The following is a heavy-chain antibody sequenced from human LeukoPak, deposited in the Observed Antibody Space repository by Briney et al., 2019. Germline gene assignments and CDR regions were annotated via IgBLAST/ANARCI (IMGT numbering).Heavy chain of an antibody. CDR3: ARSRGATFDY. CDR1: GDSVSSKSAA. Sequence: SQTLSLTCAISGDSVSSKSAAWNWIRQSPTGGLEWVVRTYYRSKWSNDYAASVKSRITVNPDTSKNQFSLQLSSVTPEDTAVYYCARSRGATFDYWGQGTLVTVSS. J-gene: IGHJ4*02. D-gene: IGHD4/OR15-4a*01. V-gene: IGHV6-1*01. CDR2: TYYRSKWSN.